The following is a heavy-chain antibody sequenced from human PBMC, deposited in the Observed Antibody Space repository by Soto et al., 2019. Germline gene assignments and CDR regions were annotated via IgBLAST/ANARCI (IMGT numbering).Heavy chain of an antibody. CDR3: ARVDDSAWYTRDY. CDR1: GFTFSSYW. J-gene: IGHJ4*02. D-gene: IGHD6-19*01. CDR2: IKQDGSET. Sequence: EVQLVESGGGLVQPGGSLRLSCGASGFTFSSYWMNWVRQAPGKGLEWVANIKQDGSETYYVDSVKGRFTISRDNAKNSLYLQMDSLRAEDTAVYYWARVDDSAWYTRDYWGQGTLVTVSS. V-gene: IGHV3-7*01.